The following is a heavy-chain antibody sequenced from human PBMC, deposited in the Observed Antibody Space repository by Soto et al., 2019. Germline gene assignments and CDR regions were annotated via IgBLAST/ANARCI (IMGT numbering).Heavy chain of an antibody. Sequence: EASVKVSCKASGYTFTSYGISWVRQAPGQGLEWMGWISAYNGNTNYAQKLQGRVTMTTDTSTSTAYMELRSLRSDDTAVYYCARAYSGYLYYYLDVWGKGTTVTVSS. CDR1: GYTFTSYG. J-gene: IGHJ6*03. V-gene: IGHV1-18*01. CDR3: ARAYSGYLYYYLDV. CDR2: ISAYNGNT. D-gene: IGHD5-12*01.